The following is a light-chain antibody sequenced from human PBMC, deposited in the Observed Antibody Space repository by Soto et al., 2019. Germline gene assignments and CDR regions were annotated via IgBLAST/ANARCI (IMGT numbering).Light chain of an antibody. Sequence: DIQMTQSPSTLSASVGDRVTITCRASQSISNWLAWYQQKPGKAPKLLIYKASSLESGVPSRFSGSGSGTEFTLTISSLQPDDFATYYCKKYNSYPWTFGQGTKVDIK. CDR1: QSISNW. CDR2: KAS. CDR3: KKYNSYPWT. J-gene: IGKJ1*01. V-gene: IGKV1-5*03.